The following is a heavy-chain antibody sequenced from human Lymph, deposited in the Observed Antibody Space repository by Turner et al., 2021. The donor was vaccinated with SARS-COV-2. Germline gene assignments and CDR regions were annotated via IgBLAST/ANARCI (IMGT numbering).Heavy chain of an antibody. CDR3: ARYASGGYFYYGMDV. CDR1: GFTFSTYA. Sequence: VQLVESGGGVVQPGRSLRLSCAASGFTFSTYAIYWVRQAPGKGLEWVAVISYDGSNKDYADAVKGRFTISRDNSKNTLYLQMNSLRAEDTAVYYCARYASGGYFYYGMDVWGQGTTVTVSS. CDR2: ISYDGSNK. D-gene: IGHD3-10*01. J-gene: IGHJ6*02. V-gene: IGHV3-30*04.